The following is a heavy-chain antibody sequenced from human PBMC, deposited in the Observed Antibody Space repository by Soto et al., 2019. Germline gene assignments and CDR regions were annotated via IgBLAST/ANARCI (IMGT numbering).Heavy chain of an antibody. Sequence: QVQLVQSGAEVKTPGSSVKVSCKASGGTFSNYAITWVRQAPGQGLEWLGRIIPIFGTRDYAQKFQGRVTISADESTTTADRELSSLRSYDTAVYYCAKDRGRGGYFGNCFDPWGQGTLVTASS. CDR1: GGTFSNYA. J-gene: IGHJ5*02. V-gene: IGHV1-69*15. CDR3: AKDRGRGGYFGNCFDP. D-gene: IGHD1-26*01. CDR2: IIPIFGTR.